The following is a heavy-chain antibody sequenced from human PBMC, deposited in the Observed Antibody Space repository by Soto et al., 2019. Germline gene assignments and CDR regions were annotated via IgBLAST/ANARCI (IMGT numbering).Heavy chain of an antibody. V-gene: IGHV1-18*04. Sequence: ASVKVSCKASGYTFTSYGISWVRQAPGQGLEWMGWISAYNGNTNYAQKLQGRVTMTTDTSTSTAYMELRSLRSDDTVVYYCARGSYIVVVPAASHYYYYGMDVWGQGTTVTVSS. J-gene: IGHJ6*02. CDR2: ISAYNGNT. D-gene: IGHD2-2*01. CDR3: ARGSYIVVVPAASHYYYYGMDV. CDR1: GYTFTSYG.